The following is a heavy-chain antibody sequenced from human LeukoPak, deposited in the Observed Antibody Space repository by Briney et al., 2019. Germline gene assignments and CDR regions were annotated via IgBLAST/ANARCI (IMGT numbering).Heavy chain of an antibody. CDR3: ARTLTGGYDFWSGYWGY. Sequence: SENLSLTCTVSGGSISSSSYYWGWIRQPPGKGLEWIGSIYYSGSTYYNPSLKSRVTISVDTSKNQSSLKLSSVTAADTAVYYCARTLTGGYDFWSGYWGYWGQGTLVTVSS. J-gene: IGHJ4*02. CDR2: IYYSGST. CDR1: GGSISSSSYY. V-gene: IGHV4-39*01. D-gene: IGHD3-3*01.